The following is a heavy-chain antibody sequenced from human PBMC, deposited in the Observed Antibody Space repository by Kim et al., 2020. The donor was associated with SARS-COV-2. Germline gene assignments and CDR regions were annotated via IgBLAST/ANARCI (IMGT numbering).Heavy chain of an antibody. V-gene: IGHV3-21*01. CDR1: GFTFSSYS. CDR2: INSSSSCT. J-gene: IGHJ3*02. D-gene: IGHD3-10*01. Sequence: GGSLRLSCAASGFTFSSYSMNWVRQAPGKGLEWVSCINSSSSCTYYVDSVKGRFTISRDNAKNTLYLQMNSLRAEDTAVYYCARDREYYDGLENYYKGAFDISGPGTLGTVSP. CDR3: ARDREYYDGLENYYKGAFDI.